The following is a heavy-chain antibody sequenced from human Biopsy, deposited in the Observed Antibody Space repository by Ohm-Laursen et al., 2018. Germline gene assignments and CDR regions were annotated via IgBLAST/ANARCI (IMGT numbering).Heavy chain of an antibody. CDR2: MIPSSGKT. D-gene: IGHD6-6*01. V-gene: IGHV1-8*01. CDR3: ARGYSRRVSIFEASIYWFDT. CDR1: GYSFSTYD. Sequence: SLKVSCKASGYSFSTYDVNWVRQARGQGLEWMGWMIPSSGKTGYAQRFQGRVTLTMNTSIGTAYMELSGLRSEDTAVYFCARGYSRRVSIFEASIYWFDTWGQGTLVTVSS. J-gene: IGHJ5*02.